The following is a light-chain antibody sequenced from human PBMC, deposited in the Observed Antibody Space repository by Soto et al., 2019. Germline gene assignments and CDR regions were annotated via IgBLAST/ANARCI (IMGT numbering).Light chain of an antibody. Sequence: EILMTQSPVTLSVSPGERATLSCRASQSVGTNVAWYQQKPGQAPRLLISGAATRATGIPARFSGRGSGTEFTLTISSLQSEDFAVYYCQQYNNWPRTFGQGTRWIS. J-gene: IGKJ1*01. CDR2: GAA. V-gene: IGKV3-15*01. CDR3: QQYNNWPRT. CDR1: QSVGTN.